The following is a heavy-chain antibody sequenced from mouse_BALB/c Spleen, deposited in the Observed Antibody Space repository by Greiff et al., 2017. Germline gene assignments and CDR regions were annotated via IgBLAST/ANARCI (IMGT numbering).Heavy chain of an antibody. CDR1: GFTFSSYA. J-gene: IGHJ3*01. Sequence: DVMLVESGGGLVKPGGSLKLSCAASGFTFSSYAMSWVRQTPEKRLEWVATISSGGSYTYYPDSVKGRFTISRDNAKNTLYLQMSSLRSEDTAMYYCARQGLRRGFAYWGQGTLVTVSA. V-gene: IGHV5-9-3*01. D-gene: IGHD2-4*01. CDR2: ISSGGSYT. CDR3: ARQGLRRGFAY.